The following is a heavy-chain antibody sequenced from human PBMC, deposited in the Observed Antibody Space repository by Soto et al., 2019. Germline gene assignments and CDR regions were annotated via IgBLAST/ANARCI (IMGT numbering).Heavy chain of an antibody. D-gene: IGHD2-21*01. CDR3: AKDSAPGEPGFDY. Sequence: GGSLRLSCAASGFTFSSYGMHWVRQAPGKGLEWVAVISYDGSNKYYADSVKGRFTISRDNSKNTLYLQMNSLRAEDTAVYYCAKDSAPGEPGFDYWGQGTLVTVSS. CDR2: ISYDGSNK. V-gene: IGHV3-30*18. CDR1: GFTFSSYG. J-gene: IGHJ4*02.